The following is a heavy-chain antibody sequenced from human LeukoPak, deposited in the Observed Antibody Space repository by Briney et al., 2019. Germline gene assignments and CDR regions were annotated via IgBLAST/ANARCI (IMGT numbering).Heavy chain of an antibody. CDR1: GFTFDDYA. CDR2: ISWNSGSI. CDR3: VLGYYDSSGYYPSFDI. V-gene: IGHV3-9*01. J-gene: IGHJ3*02. D-gene: IGHD3-22*01. Sequence: EPGGSLRLSCAASGFTFDDYAMHWVRQAPGKGLEWVSGISWNSGSIGYADSVKGRFTISRDNAKNSLYLQMNSLRAEDTALYYCVLGYYDSSGYYPSFDIWGQGTMVTVSS.